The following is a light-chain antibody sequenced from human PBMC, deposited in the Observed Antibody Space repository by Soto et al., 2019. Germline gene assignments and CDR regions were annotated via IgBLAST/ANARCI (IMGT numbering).Light chain of an antibody. J-gene: IGKJ1*01. CDR1: QSVSSSY. CDR3: QQYGSSPT. Sequence: EIVLTQSPGTLSLSPGERATLYCRASQSVSSSYLAWYQQKPDQAPRLLIYGASSRATGIPDRFSGSGSGTDFTLTISRLEPEDFAVYYCQQYGSSPTFGQGTKVEIK. V-gene: IGKV3-20*01. CDR2: GAS.